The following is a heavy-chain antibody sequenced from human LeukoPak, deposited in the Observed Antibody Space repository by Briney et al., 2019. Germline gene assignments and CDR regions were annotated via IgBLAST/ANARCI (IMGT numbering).Heavy chain of an antibody. CDR2: VYYSGSI. CDR1: GGSITAGNHH. V-gene: IGHV4-39*01. CDR3: ARLNPGYVTAPHDS. J-gene: IGHJ5*01. Sequence: SETLSLTCTVSGGSITAGNHHWGWVRQPPGKGLEWIGSVYYSGSIFSDTSHKSRVTISGDTSKNQFSLSLSSVTAADTAVYYCARLNPGYVTAPHDSWGQGMLVTVSS. D-gene: IGHD3-16*01.